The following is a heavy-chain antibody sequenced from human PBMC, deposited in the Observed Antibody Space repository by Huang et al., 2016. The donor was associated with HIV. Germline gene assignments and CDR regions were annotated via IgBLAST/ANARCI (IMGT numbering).Heavy chain of an antibody. V-gene: IGHV4-34*01. D-gene: IGHD6-13*01. CDR2: INHSGST. CDR1: GGSFSGYY. J-gene: IGHJ5*02. CDR3: ARGRLNSNSRYNDWFDP. Sequence: QVQLQQWGAGLLKPSETLSLTCAVYGGSFSGYYWNWIRQPPGKGLEWIGEINHSGSTNHTPSLQSRVTMSVDTSKNQFSLKLNSVTAADTTVYYCARGRLNSNSRYNDWFDPWGQGTLVTVSS.